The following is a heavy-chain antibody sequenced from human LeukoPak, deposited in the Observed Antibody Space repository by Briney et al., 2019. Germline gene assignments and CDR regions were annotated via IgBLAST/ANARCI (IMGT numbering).Heavy chain of an antibody. CDR2: IVVGSGNT. D-gene: IGHD3-9*01. Sequence: ASVKVSCKASGFTFTSSAMQWVRQARGQRLEWIGWIVVGSGNTNYAQKFQERVTITGDMSTSTAYMELSSLRSEDTAVYYCAADPDYDILTGYKNWGQGTLVTVSS. CDR3: AADPDYDILTGYKN. CDR1: GFTFTSSA. V-gene: IGHV1-58*02. J-gene: IGHJ4*02.